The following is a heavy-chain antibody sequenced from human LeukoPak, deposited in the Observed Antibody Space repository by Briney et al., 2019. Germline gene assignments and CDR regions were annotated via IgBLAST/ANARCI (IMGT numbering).Heavy chain of an antibody. Sequence: PGRSLRLSCAASGFTFSSYGMHWVRQAPGKGLEWVAVISYDGSNKYYADSVKGRFTISRDNSKNTLYLQMNSLRAEDTAVYYCAKRGSRIFDYWGQGTLVTVSS. CDR3: AKRGSRIFDY. J-gene: IGHJ4*02. D-gene: IGHD2-15*01. CDR1: GFTFSSYG. V-gene: IGHV3-30*18. CDR2: ISYDGSNK.